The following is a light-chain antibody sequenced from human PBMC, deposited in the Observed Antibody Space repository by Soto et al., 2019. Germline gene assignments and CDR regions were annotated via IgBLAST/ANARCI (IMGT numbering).Light chain of an antibody. J-gene: IGLJ2*01. CDR2: LNSDGSH. Sequence: QSVLTQSPSASASLGASVKLTCTLSSGHSSYAIEWHQQQPEKGPRYLMNLNSDGSHSKGDGIPDRFSGSSSGAERYLTISSLRSEDEADYYCQTWGTGIRVFGGGTKLTVL. V-gene: IGLV4-69*01. CDR1: SGHSSYA. CDR3: QTWGTGIRV.